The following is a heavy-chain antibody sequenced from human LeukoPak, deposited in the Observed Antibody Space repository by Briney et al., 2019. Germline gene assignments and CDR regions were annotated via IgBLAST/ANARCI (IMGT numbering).Heavy chain of an antibody. CDR2: ISYDGSKK. CDR3: AKDRNPKVSGLTKFDY. D-gene: IGHD3-10*01. J-gene: IGHJ4*02. V-gene: IGHV3-30*18. CDR1: GFMFSSYG. Sequence: GRSLRLSCAASGFMFSSYGMNWVRQAPGKGLEWVAVISYDGSKKYYADSVKGRFTISRDNSKNTVYVQMSSLTTEDSAVYYCAKDRNPKVSGLTKFDYWGQGTLVTVSS.